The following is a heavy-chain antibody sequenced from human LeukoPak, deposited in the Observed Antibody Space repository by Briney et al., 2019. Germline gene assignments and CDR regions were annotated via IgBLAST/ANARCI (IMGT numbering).Heavy chain of an antibody. J-gene: IGHJ4*02. D-gene: IGHD6-19*01. CDR1: GYTFTDYW. V-gene: IGHV5-51*01. CDR2: IYPSDSDT. Sequence: GESLKISCKGSGYTFTDYWIGWVRQIPGKGLEWMGVIYPSDSDTRYCPSLQGQVTISADKSISTAYLQWSSLKGSDTAMYYCARPSSGWYGGIHSWGQGTLVTVSS. CDR3: ARPSSGWYGGIHS.